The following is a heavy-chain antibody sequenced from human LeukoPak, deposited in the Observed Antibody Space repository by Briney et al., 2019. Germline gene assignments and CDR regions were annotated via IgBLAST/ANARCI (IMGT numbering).Heavy chain of an antibody. V-gene: IGHV3-7*01. Sequence: AGGSLRLSCAASGFTFSSYWMTWVRQAPGKGLEWVANIKQDVSEKYYVDSVKGRFTISRDNAKNSLYLQMNSLRAEDTAVYYCARDSGAYDLYYYSYYYMDVWGKGTTVTVSS. J-gene: IGHJ6*03. CDR3: ARDSGAYDLYYYSYYYMDV. CDR1: GFTFSSYW. CDR2: IKQDVSEK. D-gene: IGHD3-3*01.